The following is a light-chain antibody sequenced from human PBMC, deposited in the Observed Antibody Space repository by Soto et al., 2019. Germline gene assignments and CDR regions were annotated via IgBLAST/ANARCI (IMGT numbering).Light chain of an antibody. CDR1: QSVSSN. V-gene: IGKV3-15*01. CDR2: GAS. CDR3: QQYNNWTPFT. Sequence: EIVMTQSPATLSVSPGERATLSCRASQSVSSNLARYQQKPGQAPRLLIYGASTRATGIPARFSGSGSGTEFTLTISSLQSEDFAVYYCQQYNNWTPFTFGGGTKVEIK. J-gene: IGKJ4*01.